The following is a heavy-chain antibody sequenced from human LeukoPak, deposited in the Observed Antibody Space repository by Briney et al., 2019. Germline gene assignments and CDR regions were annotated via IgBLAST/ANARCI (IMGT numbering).Heavy chain of an antibody. V-gene: IGHV1-18*01. CDR2: ISAYNGNT. J-gene: IGHJ5*02. CDR3: ARLTYYDILTGYYPPVELDP. CDR1: GYTFTSYG. D-gene: IGHD3-9*01. Sequence: GASVKVSCKASGYTFTSYGISWVRQAPGQGLEWMGWISAYNGNTNYAQKLQGRVTMTTDTSTSTAYMELRSLRSDDTAVYYCARLTYYDILTGYYPPVELDPWGRGTLVTVSS.